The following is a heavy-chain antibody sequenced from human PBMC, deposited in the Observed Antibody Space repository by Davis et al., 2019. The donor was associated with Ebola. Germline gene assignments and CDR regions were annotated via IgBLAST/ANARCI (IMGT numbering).Heavy chain of an antibody. CDR2: INAGNGNT. CDR1: GYTFTSYA. Sequence: ASVKVSCKASGYTFTSYAMHWVRQAPGQRLEWMGWINAGNGNTKYSQKFQGRVTITRDTSASTAYMELSSLRSEDTAVYYCAKGPPSTIFGVVIMGYFDYWGQGTLVTVSS. V-gene: IGHV1-3*01. J-gene: IGHJ4*02. CDR3: AKGPPSTIFGVVIMGYFDY. D-gene: IGHD3-3*01.